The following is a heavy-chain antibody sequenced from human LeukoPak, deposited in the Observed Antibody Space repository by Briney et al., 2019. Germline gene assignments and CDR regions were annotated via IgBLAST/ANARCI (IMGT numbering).Heavy chain of an antibody. CDR3: ARGRGGGNVYAFDI. V-gene: IGHV3-9*01. CDR2: ITWNSGTI. CDR1: GFIFDDYA. D-gene: IGHD2-15*01. Sequence: GRSLRLSCAASGFIFDDYAMHWVRQAPGKGLEWVSGITWNSGTIHYADSVKGRFTISRDNAKNSLYLQMNSLTAEDRALYYCARGRGGGNVYAFDIWGQGTMVTVSS. J-gene: IGHJ3*02.